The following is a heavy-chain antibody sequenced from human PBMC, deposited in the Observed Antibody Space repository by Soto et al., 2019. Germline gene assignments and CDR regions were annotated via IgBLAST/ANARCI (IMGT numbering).Heavy chain of an antibody. Sequence: GGSLRLSCAASGFTFSDHYMDWVRQAPGKGLEWVGRTRNKANSYTTEYAASVKGRFTISRDDSKNSLYLQMNSLKTEDTAVYYCAREKEWIPTNYYYYYGMDVWGQGTTVTVSS. V-gene: IGHV3-72*01. CDR1: GFTFSDHY. CDR3: AREKEWIPTNYYYYYGMDV. CDR2: TRNKANSYTT. J-gene: IGHJ6*02. D-gene: IGHD5-18*01.